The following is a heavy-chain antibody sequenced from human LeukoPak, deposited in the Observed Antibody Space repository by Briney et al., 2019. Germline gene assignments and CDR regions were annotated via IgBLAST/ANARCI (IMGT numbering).Heavy chain of an antibody. CDR2: VYYSGST. Sequence: SETLSLTCTVSGASISSYYWSWIRQPPGKGLEWIGYVYYSGSTNYNPSLKSRVTISVDTSKNQFSLKPTSVTAADTAVYYCARTGPRQLIDYWGQGTLVTVSS. D-gene: IGHD6-19*01. CDR1: GASISSYY. V-gene: IGHV4-59*01. J-gene: IGHJ4*02. CDR3: ARTGPRQLIDY.